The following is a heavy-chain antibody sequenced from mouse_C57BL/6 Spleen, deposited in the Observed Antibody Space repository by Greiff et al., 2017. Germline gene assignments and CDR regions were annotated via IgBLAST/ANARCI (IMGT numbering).Heavy chain of an antibody. J-gene: IGHJ2*01. CDR3: ARGGGGKEVLEDYFDY. Sequence: QVQLQQSGPELVKPGASVKISCKASGYAFSSSWMNWVKQRPGKGLEWIGRIYPGDGDTNYNGKFKGKATLTADKSSSTAYMQLSSLTSEDSAVYFCARGGGGKEVLEDYFDYWGQGTTLTVSS. V-gene: IGHV1-82*01. CDR1: GYAFSSSW. D-gene: IGHD1-3*01. CDR2: IYPGDGDT.